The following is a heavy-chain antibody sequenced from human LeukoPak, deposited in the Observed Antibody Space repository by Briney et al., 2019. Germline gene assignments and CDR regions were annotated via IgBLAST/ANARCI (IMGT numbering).Heavy chain of an antibody. CDR1: GFSFSSYG. D-gene: IGHD2-15*01. CDR2: ISYDGTNK. V-gene: IGHV3-30*18. CDR3: AKTSGYCTDRSCYSSVADGFDV. Sequence: PGSSLRLSCAASGFSFSSYGMHWVRQAPGKGLEWVAVISYDGTNKFYADSVKGRFTISRDNSKNTLYLQMNTLRAEDTAVYYCAKTSGYCTDRSCYSSVADGFDVWGQGTKVTVSS. J-gene: IGHJ3*01.